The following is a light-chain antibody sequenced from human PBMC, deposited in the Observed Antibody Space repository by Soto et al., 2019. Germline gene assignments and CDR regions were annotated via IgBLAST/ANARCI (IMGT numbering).Light chain of an antibody. CDR1: RSISVH. CDR3: QQSYITPYT. J-gene: IGKJ2*01. Sequence: DIQMTQSPSSLSASVGDTVTITCRASRSISVHLNWYQQKGGKVPKLLIYAASNLYSGVPSRFSGSGSETDFALTNSILQPEEFATYYCQQSYITPYTFGQGTRLEIK. CDR2: AAS. V-gene: IGKV1-39*01.